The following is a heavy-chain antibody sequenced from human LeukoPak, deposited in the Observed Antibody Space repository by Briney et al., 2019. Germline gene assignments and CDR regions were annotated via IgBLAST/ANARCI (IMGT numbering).Heavy chain of an antibody. D-gene: IGHD6-13*01. CDR2: INGDGSST. Sequence: GGSLRLSCTASGFAFSSCWMHWVRQAPGKGLVWVSRINGDGSSTGYADSVKGRLTISRDNANNMMYLQMDSLRAEDSATYYCVRGTTYSSTKADFWGQGTLVTASS. CDR3: VRGTTYSSTKADF. J-gene: IGHJ4*02. V-gene: IGHV3-74*01. CDR1: GFAFSSCW.